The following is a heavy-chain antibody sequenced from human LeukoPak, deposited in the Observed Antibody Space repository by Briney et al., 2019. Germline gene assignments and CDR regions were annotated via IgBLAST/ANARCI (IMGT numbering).Heavy chain of an antibody. D-gene: IGHD3-3*01. CDR2: IYYTGGT. CDR1: GGSISSYY. CDR3: ARYGLDFWSARAPYYYYYMDV. V-gene: IGHV4-59*04. J-gene: IGHJ6*03. Sequence: SETLSLTCTVSGGSISSYYWSWIRQPPEKGLEWIGSIYYTGGTNYSPSLKSRVTMSVDTSKNQFSLKLSSVTAADTAVYYCARYGLDFWSARAPYYYYYMDVWGKGTTVTVSS.